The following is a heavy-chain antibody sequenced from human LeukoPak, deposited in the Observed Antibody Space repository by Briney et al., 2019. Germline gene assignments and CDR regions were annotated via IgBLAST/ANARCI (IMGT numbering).Heavy chain of an antibody. V-gene: IGHV3-7*03. J-gene: IGHJ4*02. CDR1: GFTFSSYW. CDR2: IKQDGSEK. Sequence: GGSLRLSCAASGFTFSSYWMSWVRQAPGKGLEWVANIKQDGSEKYYVDSVKGRFTISRDNAKNSLYLQMNSLRAEDTAVYYCARDDGRGLVRVVPLGYWGQGTLVTVSS. D-gene: IGHD3-10*01. CDR3: ARDDGRGLVRVVPLGY.